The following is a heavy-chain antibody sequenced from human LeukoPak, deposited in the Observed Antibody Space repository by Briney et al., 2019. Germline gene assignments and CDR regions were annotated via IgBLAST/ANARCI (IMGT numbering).Heavy chain of an antibody. CDR3: TRGSYGDYEY. CDR1: GFTFSTYS. J-gene: IGHJ4*02. D-gene: IGHD4-17*01. Sequence: GGSLRLSCAASGFTFSTYSMKWVRQAPGKGLEWVSYISSSSSTIYYADSVRGRFTISRDNAQNSLYLQMNSLRAEDTAVYYCTRGSYGDYEYWGQGTLVTVSS. V-gene: IGHV3-48*04. CDR2: ISSSSSTI.